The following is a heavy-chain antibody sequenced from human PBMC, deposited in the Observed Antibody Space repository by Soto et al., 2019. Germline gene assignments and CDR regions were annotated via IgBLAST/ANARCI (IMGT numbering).Heavy chain of an antibody. J-gene: IGHJ6*02. D-gene: IGHD3-16*02. CDR1: GDSVSSNSAA. Sequence: SQTLSLTCAISGDSVSSNSAAWNWIRQSPSRGLEWLGRTYYRSKWYNDYAVSVKSRITINPDTSKNQFSLQLNSVTPEDTAVYYCASEYDYFWGSYPQYGMDFRGQATSVTLSS. CDR3: ASEYDYFWGSYPQYGMDF. CDR2: TYYRSKWYN. V-gene: IGHV6-1*01.